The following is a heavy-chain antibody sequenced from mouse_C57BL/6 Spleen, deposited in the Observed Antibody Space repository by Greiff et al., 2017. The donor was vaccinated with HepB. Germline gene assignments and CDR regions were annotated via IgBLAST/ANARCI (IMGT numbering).Heavy chain of an antibody. CDR3: TAMVTTYAMDD. Sequence: EVQRVESGAELVRPGASVKLSCTASGFNIKDDYMHWVKQRPEQGLEWIGWIDPENGDTEYASKFQGKATITADTSSNTAYLQLSSLTSEDTAVYYCTAMVTTYAMDDWGQGTSVTVSS. CDR2: IDPENGDT. J-gene: IGHJ4*01. CDR1: GFNIKDDY. D-gene: IGHD2-2*01. V-gene: IGHV14-4*01.